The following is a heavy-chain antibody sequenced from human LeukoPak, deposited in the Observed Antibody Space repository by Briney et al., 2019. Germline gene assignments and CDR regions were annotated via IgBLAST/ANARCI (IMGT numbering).Heavy chain of an antibody. CDR1: GGSISSGGYS. V-gene: IGHV4-31*03. CDR3: ARQLTTVTLDAFDI. Sequence: SETLSLTCTVSGGSISSGGYSWSWIRQHPGKGLEWIGYIYYSGSTYYNPSLKSRVTISVDTSKNQFSLKLSSVTAADTAVYYCARQLTTVTLDAFDIWGQGTMVTVSS. J-gene: IGHJ3*02. D-gene: IGHD4-11*01. CDR2: IYYSGST.